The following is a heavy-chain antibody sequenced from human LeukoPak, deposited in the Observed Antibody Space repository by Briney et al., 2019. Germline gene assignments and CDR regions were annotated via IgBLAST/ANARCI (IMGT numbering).Heavy chain of an antibody. CDR3: ARDLFGMVVTGSYFDY. D-gene: IGHD2-21*02. V-gene: IGHV4-61*02. CDR2: IYTSGST. Sequence: SQTLSLTCTVSGGSISSGSYYWSWIRQPAGKGLEWIGRIYTSGSTNYNPSLKSRVTISVDTSKNQFSLKLSSVTAADTAIYYCARDLFGMVVTGSYFDYWGQGTLVTVSS. CDR1: GGSISSGSYY. J-gene: IGHJ4*02.